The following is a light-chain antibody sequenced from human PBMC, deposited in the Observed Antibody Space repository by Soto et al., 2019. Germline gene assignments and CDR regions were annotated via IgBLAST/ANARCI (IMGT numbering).Light chain of an antibody. CDR1: SSDVGSHNL. Sequence: QSALTQPASVSGSPGQSITISCTGTSSDVGSHNLVSWYQQHPGKAPKLIIYEVSKRPPGESNHFSGSKSGNTASLTISGLQAEDEADYYCCSSAGALYVFGTGTKVTV. V-gene: IGLV2-23*02. CDR3: CSSAGALYV. J-gene: IGLJ1*01. CDR2: EVS.